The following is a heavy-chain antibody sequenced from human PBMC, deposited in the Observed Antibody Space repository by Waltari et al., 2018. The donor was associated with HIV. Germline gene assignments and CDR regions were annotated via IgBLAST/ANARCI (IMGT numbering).Heavy chain of an antibody. J-gene: IGHJ6*02. CDR3: ARLRRQWLDKYYYYYGMDV. CDR2: IYYSGST. Sequence: QLQLQESGPGLVKPSETLSLTCTVSGCSISSSSYYWGWIRQPPGKGLEWIGSIYYSGSTYYNPSLKSRVTISVDTSKNQFSLKLSSVTAADTAVYYCARLRRQWLDKYYYYYGMDVWGQGTTVTVSS. D-gene: IGHD6-19*01. V-gene: IGHV4-39*01. CDR1: GCSISSSSYY.